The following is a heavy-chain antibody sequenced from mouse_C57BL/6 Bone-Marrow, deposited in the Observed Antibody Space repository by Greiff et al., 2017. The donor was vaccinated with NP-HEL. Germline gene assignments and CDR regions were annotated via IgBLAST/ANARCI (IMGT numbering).Heavy chain of an antibody. CDR1: GYTFTSYG. Sequence: QVQLQQSGAELARPGASVKLSCKASGYTFTSYGISWVKQRTGQGLEWIGEIYPRSGNTYYNEKFKGKATLTADKSSSTAYMELRSLTSEDSAVYFCASRGYEYGEGYYCAMDYWGQGTSVTVSS. V-gene: IGHV1-81*01. D-gene: IGHD2-4*01. J-gene: IGHJ4*01. CDR2: IYPRSGNT. CDR3: ASRGYEYGEGYYCAMDY.